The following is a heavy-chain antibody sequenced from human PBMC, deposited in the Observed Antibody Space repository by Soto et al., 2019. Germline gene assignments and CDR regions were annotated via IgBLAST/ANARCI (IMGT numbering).Heavy chain of an antibody. CDR3: ARGLLMGWIQLWSQSDY. Sequence: QVQLVESGGGVVQPGRSLRLSCAASGVTFSSYGMHWVRQAPGKGLEWVAVISYDGSNKYYADSVKGRFTISRDNSKNTLYLQMNSLRAEDTAVYYCARGLLMGWIQLWSQSDYWGQGTLVTVSS. CDR2: ISYDGSNK. J-gene: IGHJ4*02. D-gene: IGHD5-18*01. V-gene: IGHV3-30*03. CDR1: GVTFSSYG.